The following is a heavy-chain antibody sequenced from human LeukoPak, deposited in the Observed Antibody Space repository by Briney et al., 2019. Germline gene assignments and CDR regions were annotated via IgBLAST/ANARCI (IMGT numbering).Heavy chain of an antibody. CDR1: GFTFSIAW. Sequence: GGSLRLSCVASGFTFSIAWMAWVRQAPGKGLEWVGRIRSKNDGGTIGYAAPVKDRFTISRDDSKNTLYLQMNSLEIEDTAVYFCTTDRTMKGYWGQGTLVTVSS. CDR2: IRSKNDGGTI. V-gene: IGHV3-15*01. J-gene: IGHJ4*02. CDR3: TTDRTMKGY. D-gene: IGHD3-22*01.